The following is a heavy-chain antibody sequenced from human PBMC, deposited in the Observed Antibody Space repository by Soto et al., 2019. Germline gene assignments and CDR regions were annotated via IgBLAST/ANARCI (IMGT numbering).Heavy chain of an antibody. Sequence: QVQLVQSGAEVKKPGASVKVSCKASGYMFISYGINWVRQAPGQGLEWMGWISAYNGNTKYAQNLQGRVTMTTDTSTSTAYMEMRSLRSDDTAVYYCVRDSDGSGSYYTDYWGPGTLVTVSS. J-gene: IGHJ4*02. D-gene: IGHD3-10*01. CDR1: GYMFISYG. V-gene: IGHV1-18*01. CDR3: VRDSDGSGSYYTDY. CDR2: ISAYNGNT.